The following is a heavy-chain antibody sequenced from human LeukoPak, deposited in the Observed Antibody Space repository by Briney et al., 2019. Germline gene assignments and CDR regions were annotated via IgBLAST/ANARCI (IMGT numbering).Heavy chain of an antibody. Sequence: SETLSLTCAVYGGSFSGYYWSWIRQPPGKGLEWIGEINHSGSTNYNPSLKSRVTISVDTSKNQFSLKLSSVTAADTAVYYCASGYCSGGSCVTLDYWGQGTLVTVSS. CDR1: GGSFSGYY. CDR2: INHSGST. J-gene: IGHJ4*02. D-gene: IGHD2-15*01. CDR3: ASGYCSGGSCVTLDY. V-gene: IGHV4-34*01.